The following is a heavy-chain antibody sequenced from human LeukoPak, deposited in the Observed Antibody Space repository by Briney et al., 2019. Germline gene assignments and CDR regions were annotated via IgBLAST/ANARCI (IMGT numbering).Heavy chain of an antibody. CDR3: ARATADKVVPAWKYYYMDV. CDR1: GGSISSYY. V-gene: IGHV4-4*07. D-gene: IGHD2-2*01. CDR2: IYTSGST. J-gene: IGHJ6*03. Sequence: SETLSLTCTVSGGSISSYYWSWIQQPAGKGLEWIGRIYTSGSTNYNPSLKSRVTMSVDTSKNQFSLKLSSVTAADTVVYYCARATADKVVPAWKYYYMDVWGKGTTVTVSS.